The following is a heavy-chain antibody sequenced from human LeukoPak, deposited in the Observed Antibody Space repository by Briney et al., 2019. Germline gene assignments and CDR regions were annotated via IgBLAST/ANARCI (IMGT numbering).Heavy chain of an antibody. J-gene: IGHJ4*02. CDR1: GFTFSNYA. Sequence: PGGSLRLSCAASGFTFSNYAMSWVRQAPGPGLEWVSAISGSGGSTYYADSVKRRFTISRDNYKNTLFLQMNSLRAEDTAVYYCAKKTTDFWYYDFWSGYLDYWGQGTLVTVSS. D-gene: IGHD3-3*01. CDR3: AKKTTDFWYYDFWSGYLDY. CDR2: ISGSGGST. V-gene: IGHV3-23*01.